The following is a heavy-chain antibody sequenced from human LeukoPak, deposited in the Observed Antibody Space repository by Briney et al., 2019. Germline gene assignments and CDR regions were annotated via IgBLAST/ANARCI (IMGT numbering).Heavy chain of an antibody. Sequence: GGSPRLSCAASGFTFSSYAMSWVRQAPGKGLEWVSSISGSGISTYYSDSVKGRFTISRDNSKNTLYLQMNSLRAEDTAVYYCAKGDNDILTGYYNSFDYWGQGTLVTVSS. CDR1: GFTFSSYA. J-gene: IGHJ4*02. CDR3: AKGDNDILTGYYNSFDY. CDR2: ISGSGIST. V-gene: IGHV3-23*01. D-gene: IGHD3-9*01.